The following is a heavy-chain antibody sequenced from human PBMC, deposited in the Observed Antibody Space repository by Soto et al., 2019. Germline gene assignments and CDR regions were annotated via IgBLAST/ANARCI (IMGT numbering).Heavy chain of an antibody. CDR1: GYTFTSYG. CDR2: ISAYNGNT. J-gene: IGHJ6*02. Sequence: QVQLVQSGAEVKKPGASVKVSCKASGYTFTSYGISWVRQAPGQGLEWMGWISAYNGNTNYAQKLQGRVTMTTDTSTSRAYMELRSLRSDDTAVYYCARRYYDILTGLIYYGMDVWGQGTTVTVSS. V-gene: IGHV1-18*01. D-gene: IGHD3-9*01. CDR3: ARRYYDILTGLIYYGMDV.